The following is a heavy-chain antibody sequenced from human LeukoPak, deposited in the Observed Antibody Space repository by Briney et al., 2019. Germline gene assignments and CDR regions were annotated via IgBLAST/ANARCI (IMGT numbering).Heavy chain of an antibody. D-gene: IGHD3-3*01. CDR2: INPSGGST. J-gene: IGHJ5*02. Sequence: ASVKVSCKASGYTFTSYYMHWVRQAPGQGLEWMGIINPSGGSTNYAQKFQGRVTMTRDTSTSTVYMQLSSLRSEDTAVYYCARERSAKYYDFWSGYPLETNWFDPWGQGTLVTVSS. V-gene: IGHV1-46*03. CDR3: ARERSAKYYDFWSGYPLETNWFDP. CDR1: GYTFTSYY.